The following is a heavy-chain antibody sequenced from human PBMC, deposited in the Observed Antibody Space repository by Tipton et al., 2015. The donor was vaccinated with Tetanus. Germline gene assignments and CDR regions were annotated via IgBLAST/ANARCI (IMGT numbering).Heavy chain of an antibody. Sequence: TLSLTCTVSGGSISGYYWSWIRQSPGKGLEWIGYIYSSGSFNYNPSLRSRVTISVETSKNQFSLKLSSVTAADTAVYYCARIRQVGKPGPFFDYWGQGTLVTVSS. CDR2: IYSSGSF. CDR1: GGSISGYY. D-gene: IGHD7-27*01. CDR3: ARIRQVGKPGPFFDY. J-gene: IGHJ4*02. V-gene: IGHV4-59*01.